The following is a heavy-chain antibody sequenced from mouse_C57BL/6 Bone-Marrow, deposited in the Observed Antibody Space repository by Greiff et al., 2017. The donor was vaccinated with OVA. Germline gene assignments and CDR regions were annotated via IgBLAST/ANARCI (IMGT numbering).Heavy chain of an antibody. CDR1: GFTFSSYA. V-gene: IGHV5-4*01. J-gene: IGHJ1*03. CDR3: ASYYGSSYPSYWYFDV. CDR2: ISDGGSYT. Sequence: EVQVVESGGGLVKPGGSLKLSCAASGFTFSSYAMSWVRQTPEKRLEWVATISDGGSYTYYPDNVKGRFTISRDNAKNNLYLQMSHLKSEDTAMYYCASYYGSSYPSYWYFDVWGTGTTVTVSS. D-gene: IGHD1-1*01.